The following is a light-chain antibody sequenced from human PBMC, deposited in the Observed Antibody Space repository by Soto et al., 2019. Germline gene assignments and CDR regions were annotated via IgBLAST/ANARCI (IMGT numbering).Light chain of an antibody. CDR1: QSISNW. CDR2: EAS. CDR3: QQYNSYPWT. J-gene: IGKJ1*01. Sequence: DIQMTQSPSTLSASVGDSVTITCRASQSISNWLAWYQQKPGKAPKLLIDEASGLESGVPSRFSGSGSGTEFTLTISSLQPDDFATYHCQQYNSYPWTFGQGTKVEIK. V-gene: IGKV1-5*03.